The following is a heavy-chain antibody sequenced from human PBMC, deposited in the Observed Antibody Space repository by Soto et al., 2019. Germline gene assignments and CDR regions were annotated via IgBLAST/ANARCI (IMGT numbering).Heavy chain of an antibody. Sequence: SETLSLTCAVYGGSFSGYYWSWIRQPPGKGLEWIGEINHSGSTNYNPSLKSRVTISVDTSKNQFSLKLSSVTAADTAVYYCARGGLVVAAAGTVFDYWGQGTLVTVSS. CDR2: INHSGST. CDR3: ARGGLVVAAAGTVFDY. D-gene: IGHD6-13*01. V-gene: IGHV4-34*01. CDR1: GGSFSGYY. J-gene: IGHJ4*02.